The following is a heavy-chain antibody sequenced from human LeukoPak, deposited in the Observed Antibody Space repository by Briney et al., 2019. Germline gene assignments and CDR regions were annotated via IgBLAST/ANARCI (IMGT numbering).Heavy chain of an antibody. CDR3: AKGFSSSGWWFFDH. CDR2: IKIKGDVT. Sequence: GGSLRLSCAASGFSFSSYAMSWVRQAPGKGLEWVSTIKIKGDVTYYADSVKGRFTISRDNSKNTLYVQMNNLRAEDTAVYYCAKGFSSSGWWFFDHWGQGTLVTVSS. CDR1: GFSFSSYA. V-gene: IGHV3-23*01. D-gene: IGHD6-19*01. J-gene: IGHJ4*02.